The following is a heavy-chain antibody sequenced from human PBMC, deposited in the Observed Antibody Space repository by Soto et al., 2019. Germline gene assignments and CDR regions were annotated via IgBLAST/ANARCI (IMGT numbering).Heavy chain of an antibody. Sequence: GESLKISCKGSGYSFTSYWIGWVRQMPGKGLEWMGIIYPGDSDTRYGPSFQGQVTISADKSISTAYLQWSSLKASDTAMYYCARHRYCSSTSCHLRAFDIWGQGTMVTVSS. J-gene: IGHJ3*02. D-gene: IGHD2-2*01. V-gene: IGHV5-51*01. CDR1: GYSFTSYW. CDR3: ARHRYCSSTSCHLRAFDI. CDR2: IYPGDSDT.